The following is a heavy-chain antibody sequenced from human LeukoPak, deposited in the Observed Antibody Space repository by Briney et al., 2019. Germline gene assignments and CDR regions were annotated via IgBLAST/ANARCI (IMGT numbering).Heavy chain of an antibody. D-gene: IGHD6-19*01. CDR3: ARDRVSSGWYFDY. CDR2: IKQDGSEK. V-gene: IGHV3-7*03. Sequence: GGSLRLSCAASGFTFSSYWMSWVRQAPGKGLEWVANIKQDGSEKYYVDSVKGRLTISRDNAKNSLYLQMNSLRAEDTAVYYCARDRVSSGWYFDYWGQGTLVTVSS. J-gene: IGHJ4*02. CDR1: GFTFSSYW.